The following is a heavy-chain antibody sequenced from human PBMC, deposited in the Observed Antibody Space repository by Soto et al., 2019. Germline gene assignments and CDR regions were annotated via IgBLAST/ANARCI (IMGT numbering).Heavy chain of an antibody. CDR1: GGSVSSCTYY. V-gene: IGHV4-61*01. Sequence: ETLSRACTVSGGSVSSCTYYWGWIRQPPGKGLEWIGYIYYSGSTNYNPSLEGRVTISADTSKNQFSLKLTSVTAADAAVYYCARVHYCSSSNCYWLEYWGQGSLVTVSS. D-gene: IGHD2-2*01. J-gene: IGHJ4*02. CDR3: ARVHYCSSSNCYWLEY. CDR2: IYYSGST.